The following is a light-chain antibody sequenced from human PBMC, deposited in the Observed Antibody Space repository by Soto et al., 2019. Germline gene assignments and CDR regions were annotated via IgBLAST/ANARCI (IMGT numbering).Light chain of an antibody. V-gene: IGLV2-14*01. CDR2: EVS. Sequence: QSALTQPASVSGSPGQSITISCPGTSSDVGGYNYVSWYQQHPGKAPKLMIYEVSNRPSGVSNRFSGSKSGNTASLTISGLQAEDEADSYCSSYTSSSTLDVFGTGTKLNVL. CDR3: SSYTSSSTLDV. CDR1: SSDVGGYNY. J-gene: IGLJ1*01.